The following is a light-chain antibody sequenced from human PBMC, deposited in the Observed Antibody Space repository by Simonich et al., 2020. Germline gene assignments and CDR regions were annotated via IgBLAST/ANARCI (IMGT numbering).Light chain of an antibody. CDR1: QSLLHSNGYNY. V-gene: IGKV2-28*01. CDR3: MQGTHWPPT. CDR2: LGS. J-gene: IGKJ1*01. Sequence: DIVMTQSPLSLPVTPGEPASISCRSSQSLLHSNGYNYLYWYLQKPGQSPQLLIYLGSNRASGVPDRFSGSGSGTDFTLKISRVEAEDVGVYYCMQGTHWPPTFGQGTKVEIK.